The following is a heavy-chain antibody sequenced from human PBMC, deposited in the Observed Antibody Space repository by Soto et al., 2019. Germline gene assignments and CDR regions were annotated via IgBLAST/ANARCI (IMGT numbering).Heavy chain of an antibody. CDR1: GYTFTSYG. Sequence: QVQLVQSGAEVKKPGASVKVSCKASGYTFTSYGISWVRQAPGQGLEWMGWISAYNGNTNYAQKLQGRVTMTTDTSTSTAYMELRILRSDDTAVYYCAREGWRDSSGYYPYYYGMDVWGQGTTVTVSS. D-gene: IGHD3-22*01. V-gene: IGHV1-18*01. CDR3: AREGWRDSSGYYPYYYGMDV. CDR2: ISAYNGNT. J-gene: IGHJ6*02.